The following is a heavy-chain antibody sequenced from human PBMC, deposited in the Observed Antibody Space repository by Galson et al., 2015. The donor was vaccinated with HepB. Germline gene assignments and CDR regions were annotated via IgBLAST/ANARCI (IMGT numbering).Heavy chain of an antibody. Sequence: SVKVSCKASGGTFSSYAISWVRQAPGQGLEWMGRIIPILGIANYAQKFQGRVTITADKSTSTAYMELRSLRSDDTAVYYCARESSYSSGWYDYWGQGTLVTVSS. V-gene: IGHV1-69*04. CDR1: GGTFSSYA. D-gene: IGHD6-19*01. CDR2: IIPILGIA. CDR3: ARESSYSSGWYDY. J-gene: IGHJ4*02.